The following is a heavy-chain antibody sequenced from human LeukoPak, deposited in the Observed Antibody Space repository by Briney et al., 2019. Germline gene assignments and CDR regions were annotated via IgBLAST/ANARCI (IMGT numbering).Heavy chain of an antibody. D-gene: IGHD2-15*01. J-gene: IGHJ5*02. Sequence: PGGSLRLSCAASGFTFSSYWMHWVRQAPGKGLVWVSRINSYGSSTSYADSVKGRFTISRDNAKNTLYLQMNSLRAEATAVYYCARERGGSSHWFDPWGQGTLVTVSS. CDR2: INSYGSST. V-gene: IGHV3-74*01. CDR1: GFTFSSYW. CDR3: ARERGGSSHWFDP.